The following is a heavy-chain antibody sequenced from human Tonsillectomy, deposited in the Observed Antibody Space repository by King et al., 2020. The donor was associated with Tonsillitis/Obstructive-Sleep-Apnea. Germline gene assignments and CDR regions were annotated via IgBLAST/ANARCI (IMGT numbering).Heavy chain of an antibody. V-gene: IGHV3-48*03. J-gene: IGHJ3*02. CDR2: ISSSGSTI. CDR1: GFTFSSYE. CDR3: ARDRRYAFDI. Sequence: VQLVESGGGLVQPGGSLRLSCAASGFTFSSYEMNWVRQAPGKGLEWVSYISSSGSTIYYADSVKGRFTISRDNAKNSLYRQMNSLRAEDTAVYYCARDRRYAFDIWGQGTMVTVSS.